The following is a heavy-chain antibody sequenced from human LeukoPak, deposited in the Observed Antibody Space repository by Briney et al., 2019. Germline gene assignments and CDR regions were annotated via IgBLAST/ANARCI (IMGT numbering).Heavy chain of an antibody. J-gene: IGHJ3*02. CDR3: AQQLLQPFDI. CDR1: GGTFSSYA. V-gene: IGHV1-69*05. D-gene: IGHD6-13*01. Sequence: SVKFSCKASGGTFSSYAISWVRQAPGQGLEWMGGIIPIFGTANYAQKFQGRVTITTDESTSTAYMELSSLRSEDTAVYYCAQQLLQPFDIWGQGTMVTVSS. CDR2: IIPIFGTA.